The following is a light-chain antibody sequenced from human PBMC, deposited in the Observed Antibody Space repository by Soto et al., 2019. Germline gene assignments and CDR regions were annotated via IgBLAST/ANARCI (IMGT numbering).Light chain of an antibody. CDR3: CSFAGYDTVI. CDR1: SSDVGAYNH. Sequence: QSALTQPASVSGSPGQSITISCTGTSSDVGAYNHVSWYQHHPGKPPKLLIYEGSKRPSGVSDRFSGLKSGNMASLTISGLQAEDEADYYCCSFAGYDTVIFGGGTKLTVL. J-gene: IGLJ2*01. V-gene: IGLV2-23*01. CDR2: EGS.